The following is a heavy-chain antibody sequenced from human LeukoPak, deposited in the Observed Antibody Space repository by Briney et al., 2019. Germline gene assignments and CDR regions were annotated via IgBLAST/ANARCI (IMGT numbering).Heavy chain of an antibody. Sequence: PSETLSLTCAVYGGSFSGYYWSWIRQPPGRGLEWIGEVNHSGSTNYNPSLKSRVTMSADTSKNQFSLKLSSVTAADTAVYYCARGQARFDPWGQGTLVTVSS. J-gene: IGHJ5*02. CDR2: VNHSGST. CDR3: ARGQARFDP. V-gene: IGHV4-34*01. CDR1: GGSFSGYY.